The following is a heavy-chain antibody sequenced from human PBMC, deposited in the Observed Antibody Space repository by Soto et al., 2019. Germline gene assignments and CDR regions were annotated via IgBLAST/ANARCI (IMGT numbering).Heavy chain of an antibody. Sequence: SLRISYPTTGFTISSYASSLVRQDPGKDPDRAAAITGEVLSTYYAGSVKGRFTISRDNSKTTLYLQMNSLRAEDTAVYYCARRPDAFDIWGRGTMVTVSS. J-gene: IGHJ3*02. CDR2: ITGEVLST. CDR1: GFTISSYA. CDR3: ARRPDAFDI. V-gene: IGHV3-23*01.